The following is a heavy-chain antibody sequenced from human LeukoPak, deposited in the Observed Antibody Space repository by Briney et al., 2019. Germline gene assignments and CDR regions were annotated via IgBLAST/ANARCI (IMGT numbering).Heavy chain of an antibody. CDR1: GYTFTSYY. CDR3: ARGGEIIEFFDL. V-gene: IGHV1-46*01. D-gene: IGHD3-16*01. J-gene: IGHJ2*01. Sequence: ASVNVSCKASGYTFTSYYLHWVRQAPGQGLEWMGVIIPRGGSTTFPQKFQGRVTLTRDTSTSTVYMELRGLRSEDTAVYYCARGGEIIEFFDLWGPGTLVTVSS. CDR2: IIPRGGST.